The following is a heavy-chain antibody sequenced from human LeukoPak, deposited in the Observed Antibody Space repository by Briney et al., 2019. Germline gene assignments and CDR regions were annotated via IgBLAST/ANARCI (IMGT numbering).Heavy chain of an antibody. Sequence: PGRSLRLSCAASGFTFSSYAMHWVRQAPGKGLEWVAVISYDGSNKYYADSVKGRFTISRDNSKNTLYLQMNSLRAEDTAVYYCAREGLGWGSRNAFDIWGQGTMVTVSS. CDR2: ISYDGSNK. D-gene: IGHD7-27*01. CDR1: GFTFSSYA. J-gene: IGHJ3*02. CDR3: AREGLGWGSRNAFDI. V-gene: IGHV3-30-3*01.